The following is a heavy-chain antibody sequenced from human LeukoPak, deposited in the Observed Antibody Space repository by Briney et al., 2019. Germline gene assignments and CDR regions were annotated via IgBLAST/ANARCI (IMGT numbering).Heavy chain of an antibody. Sequence: PSETLSLTCTVSGGSISSYYWSWIRQPAGKGLEWIGRIYTSGSTNYNPSLKSRVTMSVDTSKNQFSPKLSSVTAADTAVYYCARDEPNYYDSSGYWASVWFDPWGQGTLVTVSS. D-gene: IGHD3-22*01. V-gene: IGHV4-4*07. CDR2: IYTSGST. CDR1: GGSISSYY. J-gene: IGHJ5*02. CDR3: ARDEPNYYDSSGYWASVWFDP.